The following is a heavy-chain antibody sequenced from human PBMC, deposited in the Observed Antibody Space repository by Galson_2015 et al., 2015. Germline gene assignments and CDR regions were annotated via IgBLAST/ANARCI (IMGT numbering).Heavy chain of an antibody. D-gene: IGHD2-2*01. CDR2: ISAYNGNT. Sequence: SVKVSCKASGYTFTSYGISWVRQAPGQGLEWMGWISAYNGNTNYAQKLQGRVTMTTDTSTSTAYMELRSLRSDDTAVYYCARLPQDIVVVPAGAFDIWGQGTMVTVSS. CDR3: ARLPQDIVVVPAGAFDI. CDR1: GYTFTSYG. V-gene: IGHV1-18*01. J-gene: IGHJ3*02.